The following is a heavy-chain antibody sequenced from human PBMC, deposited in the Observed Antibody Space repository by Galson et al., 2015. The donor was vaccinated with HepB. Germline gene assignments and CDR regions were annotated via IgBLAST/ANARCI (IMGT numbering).Heavy chain of an antibody. V-gene: IGHV3-23*01. Sequence: SLRLSCAGYGFSFNIHGMSWVRQAPGKGLEWISTISASGSTTHYAESVRGRFTISRDNSRGTLFLQLNSLRADDPGIYYCTKDAPSVITETAMFDYWGQGTLVIVSS. CDR3: TKDAPSVITETAMFDY. J-gene: IGHJ4*02. CDR2: ISASGSTT. D-gene: IGHD3-22*01. CDR1: GFSFNIHG.